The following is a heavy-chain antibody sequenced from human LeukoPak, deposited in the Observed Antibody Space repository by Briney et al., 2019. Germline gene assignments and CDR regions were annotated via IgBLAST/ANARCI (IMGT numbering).Heavy chain of an antibody. Sequence: GGSLRLSCAASGFTFSSYSMNWVRQAPGKGLEWVSYISSSSSTIYYADSVKGRFTISRDNAKNSLYLQMNSLRAEDTAVYYCARAGRGGDGYKAFAYWGQGTLVTVSS. D-gene: IGHD5-24*01. CDR3: ARAGRGGDGYKAFAY. CDR2: ISSSSSTI. V-gene: IGHV3-48*01. CDR1: GFTFSSYS. J-gene: IGHJ4*02.